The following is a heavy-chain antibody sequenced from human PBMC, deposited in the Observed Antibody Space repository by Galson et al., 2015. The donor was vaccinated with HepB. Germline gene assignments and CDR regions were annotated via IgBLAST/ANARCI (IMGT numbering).Heavy chain of an antibody. CDR2: ISPSTGNT. J-gene: IGHJ5*02. Sequence: SVKVSCKASGYTFTSYYMHWVRQAPGEGPEWIGIISPSTGNTNYAQNFRGRVTTTRDTSTRSVYMELSSLRSEDTAVYYCARSMYSSSWSAFDPWGQGTLVIVSS. CDR1: GYTFTSYY. CDR3: ARSMYSSSWSAFDP. D-gene: IGHD6-13*01. V-gene: IGHV1-46*01.